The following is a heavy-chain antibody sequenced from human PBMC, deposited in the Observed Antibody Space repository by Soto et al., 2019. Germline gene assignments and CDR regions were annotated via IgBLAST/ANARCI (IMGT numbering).Heavy chain of an antibody. CDR1: GFSLSTSGVG. D-gene: IGHD2-15*01. V-gene: IGHV2-5*02. J-gene: IGHJ5*02. Sequence: QITLKESGPTLVKPTQTLTLTCTFSGFSLSTSGVGVGWIRQPPGKALEWLALIYWDDDKRYSPSLKSRLTITKDTSKNQVVLTMTNMDPVDTATYYCAHRLGSGRDNWFDPWGQGTLVTVSS. CDR2: IYWDDDK. CDR3: AHRLGSGRDNWFDP.